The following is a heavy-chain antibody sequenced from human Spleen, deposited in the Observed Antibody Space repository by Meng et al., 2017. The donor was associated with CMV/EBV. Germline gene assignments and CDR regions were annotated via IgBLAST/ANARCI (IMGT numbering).Heavy chain of an antibody. D-gene: IGHD5-18*01. J-gene: IGHJ6*02. Sequence: SETLSLTCAVYGGSFSGYYWSWIRQPPGKGLEWIGEINHSGSTNYNPSLKSRVTISVDTSKNQFSLKLSSVTAADTAVYYCARDRRRPHTAMVRGGNYYYGMDVWGQGTTVTVSS. CDR2: INHSGST. CDR3: ARDRRRPHTAMVRGGNYYYGMDV. V-gene: IGHV4-34*01. CDR1: GGSFSGYY.